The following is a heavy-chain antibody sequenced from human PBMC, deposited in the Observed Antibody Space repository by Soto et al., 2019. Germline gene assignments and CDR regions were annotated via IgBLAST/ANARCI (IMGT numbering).Heavy chain of an antibody. Sequence: GGSLRLSCAASGFTFSSYSMNWVRQAPGKGLEWVSSISSSSSYIYYADSVKGRFTISRDNAKNSLYLQMNSLRAEDTAVYYFAFLRYYVFLPGYYTHLFDYGRDVWGQGTTATFP. J-gene: IGHJ6*02. V-gene: IGHV3-21*01. CDR3: AFLRYYVFLPGYYTHLFDYGRDV. CDR1: GFTFSSYS. D-gene: IGHD3-9*01. CDR2: ISSSSSYI.